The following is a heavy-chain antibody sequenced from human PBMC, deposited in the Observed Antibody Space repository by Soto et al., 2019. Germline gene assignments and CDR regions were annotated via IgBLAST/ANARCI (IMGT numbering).Heavy chain of an antibody. CDR2: ISSSGGSR. D-gene: IGHD4-17*01. J-gene: IGHJ4*02. CDR1: GFTFNTYA. CDR3: ALGLGDYGGNPLDY. Sequence: EVQLLESGGGLVQPGGSLRLSCAASGFTFNTYAMSWVRQAPGKGLEWVSAISSSGGSRYYADSVKGRFTISRDNFKNTLYLQMNSLRAEDTALYYCALGLGDYGGNPLDYWGQGTLVTVSS. V-gene: IGHV3-23*01.